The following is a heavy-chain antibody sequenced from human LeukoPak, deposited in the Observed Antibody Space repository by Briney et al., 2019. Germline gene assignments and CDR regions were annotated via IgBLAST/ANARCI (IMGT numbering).Heavy chain of an antibody. CDR3: ARDPTRGYSYGYEDY. Sequence: GGSLRLSCAASGFSFRNYDMHWVRQAPGKGLEWVANIKHDGSEKYYVGSVEGRFTISRDNAKSSMYLQMNSLRAEDTAVYYCARDPTRGYSYGYEDYWGQGTLVTVSS. D-gene: IGHD5-18*01. J-gene: IGHJ4*02. V-gene: IGHV3-7*01. CDR1: GFSFRNYD. CDR2: IKHDGSEK.